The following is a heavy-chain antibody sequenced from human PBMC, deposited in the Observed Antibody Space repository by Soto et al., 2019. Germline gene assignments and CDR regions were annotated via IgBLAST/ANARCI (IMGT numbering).Heavy chain of an antibody. J-gene: IGHJ6*02. V-gene: IGHV1-2*04. CDR2: INPNSGGT. D-gene: IGHD6-6*01. CDR1: GYTFTGYY. Sequence: ASVKVSCKASGYTFTGYYMHWVRQAPGQGLEWMGWINPNSGGTNYAQKFQGWVTMTRDTSISTAYMELSRLRSDDTAVYYCARDFGYEYSSSSTDYYYYYGMDVWGQGTTVTVSS. CDR3: ARDFGYEYSSSSTDYYYYYGMDV.